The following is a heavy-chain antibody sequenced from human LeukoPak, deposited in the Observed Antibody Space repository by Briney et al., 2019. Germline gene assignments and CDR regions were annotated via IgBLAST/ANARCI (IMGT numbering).Heavy chain of an antibody. CDR2: IIPILGIA. Sequence: SVEVSCKASGGTFSSYAISWVRQAPGQGLEWMGRIIPILGIANYAQKFQGRVTITADKSTSTAYMELSSLRSEDTAVYYCASEANDGTTVVTDFDYWGQGTLVTVSS. CDR1: GGTFSSYA. J-gene: IGHJ4*02. V-gene: IGHV1-69*04. CDR3: ASEANDGTTVVTDFDY. D-gene: IGHD4-23*01.